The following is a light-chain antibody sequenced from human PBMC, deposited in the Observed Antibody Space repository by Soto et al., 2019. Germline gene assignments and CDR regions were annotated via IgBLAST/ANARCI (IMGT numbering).Light chain of an antibody. CDR2: DAS. Sequence: EIVMTQSPATLSVSPGERATLSCRASQSVSSKLTWYQQKPGQAPRLLIYDASTRATGVPARFSGSGSGTEFTLTISSLQSEDFAVYYCQQYNTWLWTFGQGTEVEIK. V-gene: IGKV3-15*01. CDR3: QQYNTWLWT. J-gene: IGKJ1*01. CDR1: QSVSSK.